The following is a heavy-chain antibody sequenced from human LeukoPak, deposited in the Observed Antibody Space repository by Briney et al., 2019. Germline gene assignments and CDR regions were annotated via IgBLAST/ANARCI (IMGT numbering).Heavy chain of an antibody. CDR2: ISWNSGSI. J-gene: IGHJ3*02. CDR1: GFTFDDYA. D-gene: IGHD2/OR15-2a*01. Sequence: PGRSLRLSCAASGFTFDDYAMHWVRQAPGKGLEWVSGISWNSGSIGYADSVKGRFTISRDNAKNSLYLQMNSLRAEDTALYYCARDYVGGRNRPDAFDIWGQGTMVTVSS. V-gene: IGHV3-9*01. CDR3: ARDYVGGRNRPDAFDI.